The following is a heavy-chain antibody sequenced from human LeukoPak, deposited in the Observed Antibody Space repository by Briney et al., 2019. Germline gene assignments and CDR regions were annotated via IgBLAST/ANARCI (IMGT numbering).Heavy chain of an antibody. CDR3: AKAPIVVVVPRLGPYYFDY. CDR2: ISGSGGST. CDR1: GFTFSTYA. D-gene: IGHD2-15*01. V-gene: IGHV3-23*01. Sequence: GGSLRLSCAVSGFTFSTYAMSWIRQAPGKGLEWVSAISGSGGSTYYADSVKGRFTISRDNSKNTLYLQMNSLRAEDTAVYYCAKAPIVVVVPRLGPYYFDYWGQGTLVTVSS. J-gene: IGHJ4*02.